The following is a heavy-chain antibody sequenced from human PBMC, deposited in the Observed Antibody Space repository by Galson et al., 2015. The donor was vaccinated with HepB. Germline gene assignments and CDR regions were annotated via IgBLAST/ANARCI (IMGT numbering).Heavy chain of an antibody. CDR2: ISYDGSNK. V-gene: IGHV3-30*18. Sequence: SLRLSCAASGFTFSSYGMHWVRQAPGKGLEWVAVISYDGSNKYYADSVKGRFTISRDNSKNTLYLQMNSLRAEDTAVYYCAKDRYLVVAANLDYWGQGTLVTVSS. CDR3: AKDRYLVVAANLDY. D-gene: IGHD2-15*01. CDR1: GFTFSSYG. J-gene: IGHJ4*02.